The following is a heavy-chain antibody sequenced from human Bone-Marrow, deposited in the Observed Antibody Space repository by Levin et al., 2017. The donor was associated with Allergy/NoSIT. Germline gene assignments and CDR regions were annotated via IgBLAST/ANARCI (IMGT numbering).Heavy chain of an antibody. V-gene: IGHV3-11*05. CDR2: ISSSSSYT. J-gene: IGHJ3*02. Sequence: KSGGSLRLSCAASGFTFSDYYMSWIRQAPGKGLEWVSYISSSSSYTNYADSVKGRFTISRDNAKNSLYLQMNSLRAEDTAVYYCARDGLFDPVLFDIWGQGTMVTVSS. CDR3: ARDGLFDPVLFDI. CDR1: GFTFSDYY.